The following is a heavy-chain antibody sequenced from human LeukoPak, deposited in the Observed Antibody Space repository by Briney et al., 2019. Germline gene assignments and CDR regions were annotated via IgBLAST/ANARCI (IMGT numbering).Heavy chain of an antibody. J-gene: IGHJ6*03. CDR2: IIPIFGTA. Sequence: SVKVSCKASGGTFSSYAISWVRQAPGQGLEWMGGIIPIFGTANYAQKFQGRVTITADKSTSTAYMELSSLRSEDTAVYYCARGRGGKYCSGGSCYSYDYYYYYMDVWGKGTTVTVSS. CDR3: ARGRGGKYCSGGSCYSYDYYYYYMDV. V-gene: IGHV1-69*06. CDR1: GGTFSSYA. D-gene: IGHD2-15*01.